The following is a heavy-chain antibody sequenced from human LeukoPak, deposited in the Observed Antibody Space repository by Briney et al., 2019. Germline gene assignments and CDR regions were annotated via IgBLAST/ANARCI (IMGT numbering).Heavy chain of an antibody. Sequence: GGSLRLSCEASGFTFSKHGMHWVRQAPGKGLEWVAVTTYDGSKKYYADSAKGRFTISRDNSKNTVYLQMNSLRPEDTAVYYCAKGGAGEVGYYYYGLDVWGQGTTVTVSS. CDR3: AKGGAGEVGYYYYGLDV. J-gene: IGHJ6*02. V-gene: IGHV3-30*18. CDR2: TTYDGSKK. CDR1: GFTFSKHG. D-gene: IGHD7-27*01.